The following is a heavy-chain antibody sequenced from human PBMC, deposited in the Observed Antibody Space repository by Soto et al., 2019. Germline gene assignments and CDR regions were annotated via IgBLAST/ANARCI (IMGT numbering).Heavy chain of an antibody. V-gene: IGHV4-34*09. J-gene: IGHJ6*03. CDR1: GGSFSGYY. CDR3: AREYSGYDLYYYYYMDV. D-gene: IGHD5-12*01. CDR2: IYYSGST. Sequence: PSETMSLTCAVYGGSFSGYYWSWIRQPPGKGLEWIGYIYYSGSTYYNPSLKSRVTISVDTSKNQFSLKLSSVTAADTAVYYCAREYSGYDLYYYYYMDVWGKGTTVTVSS.